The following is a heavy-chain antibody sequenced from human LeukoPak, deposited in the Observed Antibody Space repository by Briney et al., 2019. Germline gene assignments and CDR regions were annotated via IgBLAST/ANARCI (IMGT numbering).Heavy chain of an antibody. V-gene: IGHV4-34*01. J-gene: IGHJ4*02. CDR2: INHSGST. CDR3: ARGQDNWNYGY. D-gene: IGHD1-1*01. CDR1: GGSISSDY. Sequence: SETLSLTCSVSGGSISSDYWSWIRQPPGKGLEWIGEINHSGSTNYNPSLKSRVTISVDTSKNQFSLKLSSVTAADTAVYYCARGQDNWNYGYWGQGTLVTVSS.